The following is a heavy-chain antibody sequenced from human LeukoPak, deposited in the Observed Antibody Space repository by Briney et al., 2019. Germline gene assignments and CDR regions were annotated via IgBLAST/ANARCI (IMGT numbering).Heavy chain of an antibody. CDR3: AKKGDNYDYGMDV. D-gene: IGHD2-21*02. Sequence: GGSLRLSCAASGFTFTSYVMSWVRQAPGKGLEWVSDISGSGGSTYYADSVKGRFTISRDNSKNTLYLQMNSLRAEDTAVYYCAKKGDNYDYGMDVWGQGTTVTVSS. CDR1: GFTFTSYV. CDR2: ISGSGGST. V-gene: IGHV3-23*01. J-gene: IGHJ6*02.